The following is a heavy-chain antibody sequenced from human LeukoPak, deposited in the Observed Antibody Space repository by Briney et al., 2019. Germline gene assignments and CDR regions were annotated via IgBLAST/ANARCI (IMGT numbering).Heavy chain of an antibody. V-gene: IGHV4-59*08. D-gene: IGHD2-21*01. Sequence: PSETLSLTCTVSGGSISSYYWSWIRQPPGKGLEWIGYIYYSGSTNYNPSLKSRVTISVDTSKNQFSLKLSSVTAADTAVYYCARRVIPWAFDIWGQGTMVTVSS. CDR2: IYYSGST. CDR1: GGSISSYY. J-gene: IGHJ3*02. CDR3: ARRVIPWAFDI.